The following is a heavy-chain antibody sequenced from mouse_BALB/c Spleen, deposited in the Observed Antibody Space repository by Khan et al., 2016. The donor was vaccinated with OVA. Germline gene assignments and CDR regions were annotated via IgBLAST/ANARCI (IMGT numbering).Heavy chain of an antibody. CDR3: ASELGRYYALDY. V-gene: IGHV3-2*02. J-gene: IGHJ4*01. Sequence: EVQLQESGPGLVKPSQSLSLTCTVTGYSITSDYAWNWIRQFPGNKLEWMGYIRYSGSTTYNPSLKSRISLTRDTSKDQFFLQLKSVTSEDTATYYCASELGRYYALDYWGQGTSVTVSA. CDR1: GYSITSDYA. CDR2: IRYSGST. D-gene: IGHD4-1*01.